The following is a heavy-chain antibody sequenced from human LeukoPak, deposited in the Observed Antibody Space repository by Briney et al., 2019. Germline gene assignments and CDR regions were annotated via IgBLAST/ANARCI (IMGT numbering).Heavy chain of an antibody. Sequence: GGSLRLSCAASGFTFSIYAMSWVRQAPGKGLEWVSAISGSGGSTYYADSVKDRFTISRDNSKNTLYLQMNSLRAEDTAVYYCAVGLQYENQFDYWGQGTLVTVSS. V-gene: IGHV3-23*01. CDR2: ISGSGGST. J-gene: IGHJ4*02. D-gene: IGHD4-11*01. CDR3: AVGLQYENQFDY. CDR1: GFTFSIYA.